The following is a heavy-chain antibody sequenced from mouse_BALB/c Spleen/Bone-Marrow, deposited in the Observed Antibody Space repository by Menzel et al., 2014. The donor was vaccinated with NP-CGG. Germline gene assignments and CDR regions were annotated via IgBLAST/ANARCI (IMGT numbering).Heavy chain of an antibody. CDR3: ARGNPLYAMDY. CDR1: GYTFTSYW. V-gene: IGHV1-7*01. J-gene: IGHJ4*01. CDR2: INPSTGYT. D-gene: IGHD2-1*01. Sequence: VKLQESGAELAKPGASVKMSCKASGYTFTSYWMHWVKQRPGQGLEWIGYINPSTGYTDYNQEFNDKATLTADKSSSTAYMQLSSLTSKDSAVYYCARGNPLYAMDYWGQGTSVTVSS.